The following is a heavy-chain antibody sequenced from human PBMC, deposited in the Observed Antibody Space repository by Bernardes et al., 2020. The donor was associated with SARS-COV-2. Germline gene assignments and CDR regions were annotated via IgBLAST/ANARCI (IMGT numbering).Heavy chain of an antibody. J-gene: IGHJ5*02. D-gene: IGHD3-22*01. Sequence: GGSLRLSCAASGFTFSSYGMHWVRQAPGKGLEWVAVIWYDGSNKYYADSVKGRFTISRDNSKNTLYLQMNSLRAEDTAVYYCAREGGYPDNWFDPWGQGTLVTVSS. CDR3: AREGGYPDNWFDP. CDR2: IWYDGSNK. CDR1: GFTFSSYG. V-gene: IGHV3-33*01.